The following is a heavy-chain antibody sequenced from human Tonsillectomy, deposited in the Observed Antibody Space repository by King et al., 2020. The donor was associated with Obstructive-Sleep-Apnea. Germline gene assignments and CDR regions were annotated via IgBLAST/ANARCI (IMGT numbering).Heavy chain of an antibody. V-gene: IGHV3-11*06. D-gene: IGHD6-6*01. Sequence: VQLVESGGGLVKPGGSLRLSCAASGLTFSDYNMGGILQTPGKGLEWVSKISGTTTYSDYADSVAGRFTLSGDNAKNSLYLQLNSLRAEDTAVYYCARHEYSSSEGFFDHWGQGSLVTVSS. J-gene: IGHJ4*02. CDR3: ARHEYSSSEGFFDH. CDR2: ISGTTTYS. CDR1: GLTFSDYN.